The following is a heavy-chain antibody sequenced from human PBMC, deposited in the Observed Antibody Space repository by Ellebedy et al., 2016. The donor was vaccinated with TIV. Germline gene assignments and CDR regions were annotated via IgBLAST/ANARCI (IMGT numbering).Heavy chain of an antibody. Sequence: GESLKISCAASGFTFGSYWMTWVRQAPGKGLEWVANIKQDGSEKDYVDSVKGRFTISRDNAKNSLYLQMNSLRAEDTAVYYCAREGVGGFDYWGQGTLVTVSS. J-gene: IGHJ4*02. CDR3: AREGVGGFDY. CDR1: GFTFGSYW. CDR2: IKQDGSEK. D-gene: IGHD3-10*01. V-gene: IGHV3-7*03.